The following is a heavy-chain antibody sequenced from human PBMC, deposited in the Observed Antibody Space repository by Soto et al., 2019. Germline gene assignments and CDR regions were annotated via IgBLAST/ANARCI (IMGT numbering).Heavy chain of an antibody. CDR3: ARARYCGSCRSASSSPPDY. J-gene: IGHJ4*02. CDR2: IYPGDFDI. D-gene: IGHD2-21*01. CDR1: GYKFIDYW. Sequence: GESLKISCKGSGYKFIDYWIGWVRQVPGKGLEWMGSIYPGDFDIKYGPSFQGQVTISADKSITTVYLQWSSLKASDTGIYYCARARYCGSCRSASSSPPDYWGQGTLVTVSS. V-gene: IGHV5-51*01.